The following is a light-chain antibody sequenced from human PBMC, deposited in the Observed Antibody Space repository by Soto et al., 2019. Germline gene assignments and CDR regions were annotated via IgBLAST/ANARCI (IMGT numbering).Light chain of an antibody. CDR1: SSDVGGYNY. Sequence: QSALTQPASVSGSPGQSITISCTGTSSDVGGYNYVSWYQQHPGKAPKLMIYDVSNRPTGVSNRFSGSKSGNTASLTISGLQAEDEDDDYCSSYTRSSTHVVFGGGTKLTVL. CDR3: SSYTRSSTHVV. V-gene: IGLV2-14*01. CDR2: DVS. J-gene: IGLJ2*01.